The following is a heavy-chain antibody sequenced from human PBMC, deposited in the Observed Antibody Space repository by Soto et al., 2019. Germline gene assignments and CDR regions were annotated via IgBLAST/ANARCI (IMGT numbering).Heavy chain of an antibody. CDR1: GGSFSGYY. J-gene: IGHJ3*02. Sequence: SETLSLTCAVYGGSFSGYYWSWIRQPPGKGLEWIGEINHSGSTNYNPSLQSRVTISVDTSKNQFSLKLGSVTAADTAVYYCARGYCSGGSCYSWLKYAFDIWGQGTMVTVSS. CDR3: ARGYCSGGSCYSWLKYAFDI. CDR2: INHSGST. D-gene: IGHD2-15*01. V-gene: IGHV4-34*01.